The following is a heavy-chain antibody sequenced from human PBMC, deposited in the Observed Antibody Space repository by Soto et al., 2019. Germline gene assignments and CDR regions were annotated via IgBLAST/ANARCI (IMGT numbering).Heavy chain of an antibody. D-gene: IGHD2-2*01. CDR3: VRGPSVLVPAAIPPDAWFDP. V-gene: IGHV3-21*01. CDR1: GFTFSSYS. Sequence: GGSLRLSCAASGFTFSSYSMNWVRQAPGKGLEWVSSISSSSSYIYYADSVKGRFTISRDNAKNSLYLQMNSLRAEDTAVYYCVRGPSVLVPAAIPPDAWFDPWGQGTLVTVSS. J-gene: IGHJ5*02. CDR2: ISSSSSYI.